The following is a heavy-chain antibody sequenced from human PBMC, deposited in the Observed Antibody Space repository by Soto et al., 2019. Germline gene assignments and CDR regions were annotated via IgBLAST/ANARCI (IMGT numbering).Heavy chain of an antibody. V-gene: IGHV2-5*02. D-gene: IGHD1-26*01. CDR1: GFSLTTDRVG. CDR3: AHAYGGRSLY. CDR2: IYWDDSK. J-gene: IGHJ4*02. Sequence: QITLKESGPTLVKPTQTLTLTCTFSGFSLTTDRVGVGWIRQPPGEALEGLAVIYWDDSKTYRTSLESRLTITKDTSKIQVALTMTNMDSLDTATYYCAHAYGGRSLYWGQGTLVTVSS.